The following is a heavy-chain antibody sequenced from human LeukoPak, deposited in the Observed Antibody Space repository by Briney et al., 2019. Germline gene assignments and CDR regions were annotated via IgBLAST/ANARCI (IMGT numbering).Heavy chain of an antibody. D-gene: IGHD6-6*01. Sequence: ASVKVSCKASGYTFTSYGISWVRQAPGQGLEWMGWISAYKGNTNYAQKLQGRVTMTTDTSTSTAYMELRSLRSDDTAVYYCAREARSSLAEDYYYYYMDVWGKGTTVTVSS. J-gene: IGHJ6*03. V-gene: IGHV1-18*01. CDR3: AREARSSLAEDYYYYYMDV. CDR1: GYTFTSYG. CDR2: ISAYKGNT.